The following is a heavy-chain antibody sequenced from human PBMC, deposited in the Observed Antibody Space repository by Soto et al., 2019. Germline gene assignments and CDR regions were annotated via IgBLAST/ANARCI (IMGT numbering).Heavy chain of an antibody. D-gene: IGHD6-19*01. Sequence: SETLSLTCTVSGGSISSYYWSWIRQPPGKGLEWIGYIYYSGSTNYNPSLKSRVTISVDTSKNQFSLKLSSVTAADTAVYYCARDLIAVAGEIFDYWGQGTLVTVSS. J-gene: IGHJ4*02. CDR2: IYYSGST. CDR1: GGSISSYY. V-gene: IGHV4-59*01. CDR3: ARDLIAVAGEIFDY.